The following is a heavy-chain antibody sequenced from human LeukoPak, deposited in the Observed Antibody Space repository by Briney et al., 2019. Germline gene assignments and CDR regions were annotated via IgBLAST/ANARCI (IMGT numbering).Heavy chain of an antibody. CDR3: ARDVLYCSSTSCYPFEDY. D-gene: IGHD2-2*01. CDR2: IYYSGST. Sequence: SETLSLTCTVSGGSISSSSYYWGWIRQPPGKGLEWIGSIYYSGSTYYNPSLKSRVTISVDTSKNQFSLKLSSVTAADTAVYYCARDVLYCSSTSCYPFEDYWGQGTLVTVSS. CDR1: GGSISSSSYY. V-gene: IGHV4-39*07. J-gene: IGHJ4*02.